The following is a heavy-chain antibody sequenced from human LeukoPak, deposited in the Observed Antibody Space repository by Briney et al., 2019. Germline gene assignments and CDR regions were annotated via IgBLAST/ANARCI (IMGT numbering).Heavy chain of an antibody. V-gene: IGHV3-7*01. Sequence: GGSLRLSCAASGFTSSGYSMSWVRLAPGKGLEWVANINVDGSMIYYVDSAKGGFTISRNNAKNSLYQQMNFLRSEATAFYYCATSDDSSGSDWGQGTLVTVSS. CDR2: INVDGSMI. CDR1: GFTSSGYS. CDR3: ATSDDSSGSD. D-gene: IGHD3-22*01. J-gene: IGHJ4*02.